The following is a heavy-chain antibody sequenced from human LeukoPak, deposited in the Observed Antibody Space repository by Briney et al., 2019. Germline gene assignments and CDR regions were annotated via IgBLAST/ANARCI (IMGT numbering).Heavy chain of an antibody. CDR3: AKVLSSSWYKAFDI. CDR1: GFTFSSYA. Sequence: GGSLRLSCAASGFTFSSYAMSWVRQAPGKGLEWVSAISGSGGSTYYADSVKGRFTISRDSSKNTQFLQMNSLRAEDTATYFCAKVLSSSWYKAFDIWGQGTMVTVSS. D-gene: IGHD6-13*01. J-gene: IGHJ3*02. CDR2: ISGSGGST. V-gene: IGHV3-23*01.